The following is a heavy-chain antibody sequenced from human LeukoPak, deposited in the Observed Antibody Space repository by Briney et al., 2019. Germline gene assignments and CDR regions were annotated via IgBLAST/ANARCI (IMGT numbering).Heavy chain of an antibody. V-gene: IGHV3-9*01. J-gene: IGHJ4*02. CDR3: AKAVYSSSPPPYYFDY. CDR2: ISWNSGSI. D-gene: IGHD6-6*01. CDR1: GFTFDDYA. Sequence: PGRSLRLSCAASGFTFDDYAMHWVRQAPGKGLEWVSGISWNSGSIGSADSVKGRFTISRDNAKNSLYLQMSSLRAEDTALYYCAKAVYSSSPPPYYFDYWGQGTLVTVSS.